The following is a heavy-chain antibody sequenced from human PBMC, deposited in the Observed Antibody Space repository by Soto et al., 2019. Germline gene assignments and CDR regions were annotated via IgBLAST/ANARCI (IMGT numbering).Heavy chain of an antibody. CDR2: ISLEGSNK. CDR3: AKDGATPVAARFLDF. J-gene: IGHJ4*02. V-gene: IGHV3-30*18. CDR1: GFNFSHYA. D-gene: IGHD6-19*01. Sequence: QVQLVESGGGVVQPGTSLRLSCEASGFNFSHYAMHWVRQAPGKGLEWLAIISLEGSNKYSAKPVKDRFTISRDNSKSTLYLQMNSLRPEDTAVYYCAKDGATPVAARFLDFWGQGTPVTVSS.